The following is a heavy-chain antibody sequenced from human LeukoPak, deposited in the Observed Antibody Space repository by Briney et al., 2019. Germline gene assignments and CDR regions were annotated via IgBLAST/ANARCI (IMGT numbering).Heavy chain of an antibody. CDR2: ISSSGSTI. J-gene: IGHJ4*02. V-gene: IGHV3-48*03. CDR3: ATPPTVTRNY. CDR1: GFTFSSYE. Sequence: GGSLRLSCAASGFTFSSYEMNWVRQAPGKGLEWVSYISSSGSTIYYADSVKGRFTISRDNSKNTLYLQMNSLRAEDTAVYYCATPPTVTRNYWGQGTLVTVSS. D-gene: IGHD4-17*01.